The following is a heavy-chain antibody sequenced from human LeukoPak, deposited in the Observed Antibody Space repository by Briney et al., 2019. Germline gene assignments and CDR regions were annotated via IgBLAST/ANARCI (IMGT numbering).Heavy chain of an antibody. CDR3: AIHVLGSTTRLGP. CDR1: GGSINNYY. J-gene: IGHJ5*02. D-gene: IGHD2/OR15-2a*01. CDR2: IYYNGST. Sequence: SETLSLTCTVSGGSINNYYWSWIRQPPGKGLDWIGYIYYNGSTNYNSSFKSRVTISVDTSKNQFSLRLSSVTAADTAVYYCAIHVLGSTTRLGPWGQGTLVTVSS. V-gene: IGHV4-59*01.